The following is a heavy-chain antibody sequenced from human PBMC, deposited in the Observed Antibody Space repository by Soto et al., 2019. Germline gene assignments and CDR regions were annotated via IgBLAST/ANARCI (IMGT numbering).Heavy chain of an antibody. CDR2: IYWDEDK. J-gene: IGHJ5*02. Sequence: QITLKESGPTLVKPTQTLTLTCTFSGFSLSTSGVGVGWIRQPPGKALEWLARIYWDEDKRYSPSLKSRLTSTKDTSKNQVVLTMTNMDPVDTATYYCARLFDFWSGYYTRVRWFDPWGQGTLVTVSS. V-gene: IGHV2-5*02. D-gene: IGHD3-3*01. CDR1: GFSLSTSGVG. CDR3: ARLFDFWSGYYTRVRWFDP.